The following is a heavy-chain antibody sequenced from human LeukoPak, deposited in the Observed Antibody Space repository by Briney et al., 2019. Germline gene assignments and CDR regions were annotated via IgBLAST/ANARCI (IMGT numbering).Heavy chain of an antibody. V-gene: IGHV1-2*02. CDR3: AREYCSSTSCYIEEDY. Sequence: ASVKVSCKASGYTFTGYYMHWVRQAPGQGLEWMGWINPNSGGTNYAQKFQGRVTMTRDTSISTAYMELSRLRSDDTAVYYCAREYCSSTSCYIEEDYWGQGTLVTVSS. J-gene: IGHJ4*02. D-gene: IGHD2-2*02. CDR1: GYTFTGYY. CDR2: INPNSGGT.